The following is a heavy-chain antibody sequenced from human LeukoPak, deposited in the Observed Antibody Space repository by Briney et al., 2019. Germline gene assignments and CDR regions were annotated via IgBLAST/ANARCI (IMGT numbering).Heavy chain of an antibody. J-gene: IGHJ4*02. D-gene: IGHD2-15*01. V-gene: IGHV3-23*01. CDR1: EFTFSNYA. CDR3: AKEGLGYCSGGSCYFPVGATDY. CDR2: ISGSGGRT. Sequence: PGGSLRLSCAASEFTFSNYAMSWVRQAPGKGLEWVSAISGSGGRTYYVDSVKGRFTISRDNSKNTLYLQMNSLGADDTAVYYCAKEGLGYCSGGSCYFPVGATDYWGQGTLVTVSS.